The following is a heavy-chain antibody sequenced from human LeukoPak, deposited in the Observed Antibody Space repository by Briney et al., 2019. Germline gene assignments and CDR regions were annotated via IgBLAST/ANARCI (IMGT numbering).Heavy chain of an antibody. CDR3: ARMAGTYYDFWSGYYPYYYYYYMDV. V-gene: IGHV4-61*02. CDR1: GGSISSGSYY. D-gene: IGHD3-3*01. CDR2: IYTSGST. J-gene: IGHJ6*03. Sequence: SQTLSLTCTVSGGSISSGSYYWSWLRQPAGKGLEWLGRIYTSGSTNYNTSLKSRVTISVDTSKNQFSLKLSSVTAADTAVYYCARMAGTYYDFWSGYYPYYYYYYMDVWGKGTTVTVSS.